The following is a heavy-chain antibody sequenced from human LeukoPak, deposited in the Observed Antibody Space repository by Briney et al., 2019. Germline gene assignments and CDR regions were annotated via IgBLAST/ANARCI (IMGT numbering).Heavy chain of an antibody. Sequence: ASVRVSCKTSGFTFKDYYIHWVRQAPGQGLEWMGWLNPYSGGTNYAQKFQGRVTLTRDTSITTAYMDLSSLTSDDTALYYCARALTRYSTAWYGYWGQGTLVTVSS. CDR2: LNPYSGGT. D-gene: IGHD6-19*01. CDR1: GFTFKDYY. J-gene: IGHJ4*02. V-gene: IGHV1-2*02. CDR3: ARALTRYSTAWYGY.